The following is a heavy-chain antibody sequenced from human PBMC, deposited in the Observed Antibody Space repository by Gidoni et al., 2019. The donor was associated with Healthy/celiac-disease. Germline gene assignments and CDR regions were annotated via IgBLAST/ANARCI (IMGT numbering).Heavy chain of an antibody. Sequence: QVQLQESGPGRVKPSETLSLTSTVSGGSISSYYGSRIRQPAGKGLEWIGRIYTSGSTNYNPSLKSRVTMSVDTSKNQFSLKLSSVTAADTAVYYCARQNVLRYFDWLHSASLIYGMDVWGQGTTVTVSS. D-gene: IGHD3-9*01. CDR3: ARQNVLRYFDWLHSASLIYGMDV. V-gene: IGHV4-4*07. CDR2: IYTSGST. J-gene: IGHJ6*02. CDR1: GGSISSYY.